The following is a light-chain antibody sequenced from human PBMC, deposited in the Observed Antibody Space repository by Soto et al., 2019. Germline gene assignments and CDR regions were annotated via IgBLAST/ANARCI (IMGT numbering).Light chain of an antibody. CDR3: HQYNSYPWT. Sequence: DIQMTQSPSTLSASVGDRVTITCRASQSISSWLAWYQQKPGKAPKLLIYKASSLESGVPSRFSGSGSGTEFTLTISSLQPDDFATYCCHQYNSYPWTFGQGTKVEIK. J-gene: IGKJ1*01. V-gene: IGKV1-5*03. CDR2: KAS. CDR1: QSISSW.